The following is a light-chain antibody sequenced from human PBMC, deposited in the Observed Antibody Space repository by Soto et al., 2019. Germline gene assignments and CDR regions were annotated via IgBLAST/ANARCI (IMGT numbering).Light chain of an antibody. CDR2: GAS. CDR1: QSVSGN. CDR3: QQYNNWPIT. V-gene: IGKV3-15*01. Sequence: EIVMTQSPATLSVSPGERATISCRASQSVSGNLAWSQQKPGQAPRLLIYGASTRATGIPARFSGSGSGTEYTLTISSLQSEDYAVYYCQQYNNWPITFGPGTKVDIK. J-gene: IGKJ3*01.